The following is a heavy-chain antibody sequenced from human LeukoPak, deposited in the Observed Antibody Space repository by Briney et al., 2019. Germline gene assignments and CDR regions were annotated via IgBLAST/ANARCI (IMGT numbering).Heavy chain of an antibody. Sequence: SVTVSCTASGGTFSSYAISWVRQAPGQGLEWMGGIIPIFGTANYAQKFQGRVTIAADESTSTAYMELSSLRSEDTAVYYCATARPAYYYGMDVWGQGTTVTVSS. CDR1: GGTFSSYA. V-gene: IGHV1-69*13. CDR2: IIPIFGTA. D-gene: IGHD6-6*01. CDR3: ATARPAYYYGMDV. J-gene: IGHJ6*02.